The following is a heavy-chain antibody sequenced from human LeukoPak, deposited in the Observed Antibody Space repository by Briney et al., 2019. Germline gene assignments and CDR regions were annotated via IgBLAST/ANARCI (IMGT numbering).Heavy chain of an antibody. D-gene: IGHD5-24*01. Sequence: VQVSCKASGGTLTSHGISWVRQAPGQGLEWMGRIIPIRNTVNYAQKFQGRLTITAETSTSTAYMDLSSLTSEDTAVYYCATDRAEQQGVQLYYYFGMDVWGQGTKVTVSS. CDR3: ATDRAEQQGVQLYYYFGMDV. J-gene: IGHJ6*02. CDR1: GGTLTSHG. CDR2: IIPIRNTV. V-gene: IGHV1-69*10.